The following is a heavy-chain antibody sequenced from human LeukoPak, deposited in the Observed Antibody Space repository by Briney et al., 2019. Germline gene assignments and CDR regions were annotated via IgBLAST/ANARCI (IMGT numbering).Heavy chain of an antibody. Sequence: SVKVSCKASGGTFSSYAISWVRQAPGQGLEWMGGIIPIFGTANYAQKFQGRVTITADESTSTVYMELSSLRSEDTAVYYCARQLGYYWYFDLWGRGTLVTVSS. CDR3: ARQLGYYWYFDL. J-gene: IGHJ2*01. V-gene: IGHV1-69*13. CDR1: GGTFSSYA. D-gene: IGHD7-27*01. CDR2: IIPIFGTA.